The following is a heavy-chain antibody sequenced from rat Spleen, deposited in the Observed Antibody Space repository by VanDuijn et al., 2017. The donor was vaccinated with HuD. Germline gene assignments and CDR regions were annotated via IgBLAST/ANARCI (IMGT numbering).Heavy chain of an antibody. D-gene: IGHD1-12*03. CDR2: IWGNGNT. CDR1: GFSLISYS. Sequence: QVQLKESGPGLVQPSQTPSLTCTVSGFSLISYSVHWIRQPPGKGLEWMGVIWGNGNTNYKSPLKSRLSISKDTSKSQVFLKMNNLQTEDTAMYFCATQHYYDGYYRDYWGQGVMVTVSS. V-gene: IGHV2S61*01. CDR3: ATQHYYDGYYRDY. J-gene: IGHJ2*01.